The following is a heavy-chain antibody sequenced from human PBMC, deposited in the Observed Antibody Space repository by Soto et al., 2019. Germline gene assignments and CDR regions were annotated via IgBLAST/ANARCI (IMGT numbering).Heavy chain of an antibody. Sequence: QVQLVQSGAEVKKPGSSVKVSCKASGGTFSSYTISWVRQAPGQRLEWMGRIIPILGIANYAQKFQGRVTITADKSTSTAYMELSSLRSEDTAVYYCAKSAAAGQNWYFDLWGRGTLVTVSS. CDR2: IIPILGIA. CDR1: GGTFSSYT. D-gene: IGHD6-13*01. CDR3: AKSAAAGQNWYFDL. J-gene: IGHJ2*01. V-gene: IGHV1-69*02.